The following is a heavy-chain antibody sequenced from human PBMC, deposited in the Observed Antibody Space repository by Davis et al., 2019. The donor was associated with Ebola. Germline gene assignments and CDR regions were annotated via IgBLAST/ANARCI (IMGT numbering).Heavy chain of an antibody. Sequence: GGSLRLSCAASGFTFSSYGIHWVRQAPGKGLEWVSFIRYDGSREYYADSVKGRFTVSRDNSKNTLYLQMSSLRAEDTAVYYCVKDIDYGYAFDIWGQGTMVTVSS. CDR1: GFTFSSYG. D-gene: IGHD4-17*01. CDR2: IRYDGSRE. CDR3: VKDIDYGYAFDI. J-gene: IGHJ3*02. V-gene: IGHV3-30*02.